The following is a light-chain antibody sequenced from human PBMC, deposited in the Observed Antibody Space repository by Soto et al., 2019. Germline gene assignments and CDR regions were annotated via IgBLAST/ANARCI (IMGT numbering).Light chain of an antibody. CDR3: LLSYSGGRYVV. Sequence: QAVVTQEPSLTVSPGGTVTLTCGSSTGPVTSSHYPYWFQQRPGQAPRTLIYDTSNKHSWTPARFSGSLLGGKGALTLSGAQPEDEADYYCLLSYSGGRYVVFGGGPKVTVL. J-gene: IGLJ2*01. V-gene: IGLV7-46*01. CDR1: TGPVTSSHY. CDR2: DTS.